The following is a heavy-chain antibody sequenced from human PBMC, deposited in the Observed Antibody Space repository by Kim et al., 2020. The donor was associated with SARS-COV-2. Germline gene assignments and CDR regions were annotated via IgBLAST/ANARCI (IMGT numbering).Heavy chain of an antibody. CDR3: AKGIQGYSYGYDEMDV. Sequence: VKGRFTIARDTSKTTLYLQMNSLRAEDTAVYYCAKGIQGYSYGYDEMDVWGQGTTVTVSS. J-gene: IGHJ6*02. D-gene: IGHD5-18*01. V-gene: IGHV3-33*06.